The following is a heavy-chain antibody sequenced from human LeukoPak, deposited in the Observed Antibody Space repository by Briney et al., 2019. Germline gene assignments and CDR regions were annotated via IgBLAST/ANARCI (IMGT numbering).Heavy chain of an antibody. CDR2: ISSSSSHI. CDR3: ARSDPQYYYDSSGYSYPLEFFQH. D-gene: IGHD3-22*01. J-gene: IGHJ1*01. Sequence: GGSLRLSCAASGFTFSSYSMNWVRQAPGKGLEWVSSISSSSSHIYYADSVKGRFTISRDNAKNSLYLQMNSLRGEDTAVYYCARSDPQYYYDSSGYSYPLEFFQHWGQGTLVTVSS. CDR1: GFTFSSYS. V-gene: IGHV3-21*01.